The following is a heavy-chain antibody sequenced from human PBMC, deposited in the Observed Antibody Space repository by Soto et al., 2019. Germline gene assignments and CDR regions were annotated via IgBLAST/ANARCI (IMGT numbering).Heavy chain of an antibody. CDR2: IYYSGST. CDR1: GGSISSYY. CDR3: ARERQWPDTWYFDY. Sequence: SETLSLTCTVSGGSISSYYWSWIRQPPGKGLEWIGYIYYSGSTNYNPSLKSRVTISVDTSKNQFSLKLSSVTAADTAVYYCARERQWPDTWYFDYWGQGTLVTVSS. D-gene: IGHD6-19*01. J-gene: IGHJ4*02. V-gene: IGHV4-59*01.